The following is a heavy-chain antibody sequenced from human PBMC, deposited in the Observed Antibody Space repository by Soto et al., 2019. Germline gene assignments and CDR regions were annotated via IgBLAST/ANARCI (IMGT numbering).Heavy chain of an antibody. CDR2: IYTSGST. CDR3: ARLDYDILTAYYFFKX. CDR1: GGSISSYY. J-gene: IGHJ1*01. V-gene: IGHV4-4*07. Sequence: SETLSLTCTVSGGSISSYYWSWIRQPAGKGLEWILRIYTSGSTNYNPYLKSRVTMSVDTSKNQLSLKLSSVTAADTAVYYCARLDYDILTAYYFFKXWGQVTLVTVSX. D-gene: IGHD3-9*01.